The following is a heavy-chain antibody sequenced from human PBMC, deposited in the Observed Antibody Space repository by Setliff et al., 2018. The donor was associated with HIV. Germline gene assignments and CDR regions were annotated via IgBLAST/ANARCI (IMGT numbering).Heavy chain of an antibody. V-gene: IGHV1-2*02. J-gene: IGHJ3*02. D-gene: IGHD1-26*01. Sequence: ASVKVSCKTSGYTFTSYGISWVRKAPGQGLEWMGWISGYSCGTNYAQKFQGRVTMTRDTSISTAYMELSRLISDDPAVYYCARRERTRGWELLRRAVNAFDIWGQGTMVTVSS. CDR2: ISGYSCGT. CDR1: GYTFTSYG. CDR3: ARRERTRGWELLRRAVNAFDI.